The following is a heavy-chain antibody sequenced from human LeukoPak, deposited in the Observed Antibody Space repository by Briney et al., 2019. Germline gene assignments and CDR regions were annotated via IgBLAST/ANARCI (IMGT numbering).Heavy chain of an antibody. CDR3: ARSITVIVDY. D-gene: IGHD3-22*01. CDR2: IYSSGST. Sequence: PSETLSLTCTVSGGSISSGDYYWRWLREPPGKGLESIGYIYSSGSTYYNPSLKSQITISVDTSKNQFSLKLISVTAADTAVYYCARSITVIVDYWGQGTLVTVSS. CDR1: GGSISSGDYY. J-gene: IGHJ4*02. V-gene: IGHV4-30-4*01.